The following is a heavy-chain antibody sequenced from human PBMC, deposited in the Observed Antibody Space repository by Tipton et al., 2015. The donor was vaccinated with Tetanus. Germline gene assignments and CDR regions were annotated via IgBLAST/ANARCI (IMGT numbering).Heavy chain of an antibody. CDR1: GGSISSGGYY. CDR3: AGDQARGARGWNYFDY. J-gene: IGHJ4*02. Sequence: TLSLTCTVSGGSISSGGYYWSWIRQHAGKGLEWIGDIYYSGSTYYNPSLKSRVTISVDTSKNQFSLKLKSVTAADTAVYYCAGDQARGARGWNYFDYWGQGTLGTVSS. V-gene: IGHV4-31*03. CDR2: IYYSGST. D-gene: IGHD6-6*01.